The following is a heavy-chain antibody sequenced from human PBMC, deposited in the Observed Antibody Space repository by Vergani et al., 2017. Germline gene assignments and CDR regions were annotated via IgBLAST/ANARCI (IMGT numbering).Heavy chain of an antibody. D-gene: IGHD2-2*01. CDR2: IIPILGIA. CDR1: GGTFSSYA. Sequence: QVQLVQSGAEVKKPGSSVKVSCKASGGTFSSYAISWVRQAPGQGLEWMGGIIPILGIANYAQKFQGRVTITADKSTSTAYMERSSLRSEDTAVYYCARDRNIVVVPAATRPTDYYGMDVWGQGTTVTVSS. CDR3: ARDRNIVVVPAATRPTDYYGMDV. J-gene: IGHJ6*02. V-gene: IGHV1-69*09.